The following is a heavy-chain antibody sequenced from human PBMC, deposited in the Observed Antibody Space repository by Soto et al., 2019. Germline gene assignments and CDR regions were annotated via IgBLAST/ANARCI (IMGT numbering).Heavy chain of an antibody. D-gene: IGHD2-2*02. J-gene: IGHJ3*02. CDR1: GGSISSSSYY. V-gene: IGHV4-39*01. Sequence: SETLSLTCTVSGGSISSSSYYWGWIRQPPGKGLEWIGSIYYSGSTYYNPSLKSRVTISVDTSKNQFSLKLSSVTAADTAVYYCAISSGVVVPAAIRGDAFDIWGQGTMVTVSS. CDR3: AISSGVVVPAAIRGDAFDI. CDR2: IYYSGST.